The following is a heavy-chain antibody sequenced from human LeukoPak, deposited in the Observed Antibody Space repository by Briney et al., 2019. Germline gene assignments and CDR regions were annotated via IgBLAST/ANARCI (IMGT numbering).Heavy chain of an antibody. V-gene: IGHV4-39*07. D-gene: IGHD7-27*01. Sequence: SETLSLTCTVSSGSISTSNYYWGWIRQPPGKALEWVGSVFYSGTTYYNPSLKSRVIISLDTPKNQFSLNLSSVTAADTAVYYCVRESGDLGKTYDSWGQGTLVTVSS. CDR1: SGSISTSNYY. CDR3: VRESGDLGKTYDS. CDR2: VFYSGTT. J-gene: IGHJ4*02.